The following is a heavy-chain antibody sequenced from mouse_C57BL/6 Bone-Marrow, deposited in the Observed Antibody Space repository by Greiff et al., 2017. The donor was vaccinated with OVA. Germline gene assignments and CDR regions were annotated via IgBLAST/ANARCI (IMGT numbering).Heavy chain of an antibody. Sequence: VQLQQSGPELVKPGASVKISCKASGYSFTDYNMNWVKQSNGKSLEWIGVINPNYGTTSYNQKFKGKATLTVDPSSSTAYMQLNSLTSEDSAVYYGARVYYYGSSYSPFDYWGQGTTLTVSS. CDR3: ARVYYYGSSYSPFDY. J-gene: IGHJ2*01. CDR1: GYSFTDYN. D-gene: IGHD1-1*01. CDR2: INPNYGTT. V-gene: IGHV1-39*01.